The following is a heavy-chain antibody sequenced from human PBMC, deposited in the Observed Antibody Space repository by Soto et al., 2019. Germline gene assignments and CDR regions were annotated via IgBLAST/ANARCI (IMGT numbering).Heavy chain of an antibody. J-gene: IGHJ6*02. CDR3: AKDYRGGYGMDV. CDR2: ISGSGGST. D-gene: IGHD4-4*01. V-gene: IGHV3-23*01. Sequence: EVQLLESGGGLVQPGGSLRLSCAASGFTFSSYAMSWVRQAPGKGLEWVSAISGSGGSTYYADSVKVRFTISRDNSKNTLYLQMNSLRAEDTAVYYCAKDYRGGYGMDVWGQGTTVTVSS. CDR1: GFTFSSYA.